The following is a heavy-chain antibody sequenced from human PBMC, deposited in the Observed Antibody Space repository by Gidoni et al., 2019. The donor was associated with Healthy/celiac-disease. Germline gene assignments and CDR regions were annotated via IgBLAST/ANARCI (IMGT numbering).Heavy chain of an antibody. Sequence: QVQLVESGGGVVQPGRSLRLSCAASGFTFSSYGCSWVRQAPGKGLEWVAVIWYDGSNKYYADTVKGRFTIARDNSKNTLYLQMNSLRAEDTAVYYCARDGTYYYDSSGYSDAFDIWGQGTMVTVSS. V-gene: IGHV3-33*01. J-gene: IGHJ3*02. CDR2: IWYDGSNK. CDR1: GFTFSSYG. D-gene: IGHD3-22*01. CDR3: ARDGTYYYDSSGYSDAFDI.